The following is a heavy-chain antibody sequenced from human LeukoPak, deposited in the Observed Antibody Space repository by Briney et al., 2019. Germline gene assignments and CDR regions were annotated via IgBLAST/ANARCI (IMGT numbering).Heavy chain of an antibody. Sequence: GGSLRLSCAASGFTFSSYGMSWVRQAPGKGLGWVSAISGSGSSTYYADSVKGRFTISRDNSKNSLYLQMNSLRAEDTAVYYCARDLTYGSGSYGYWGQGTLVTVSS. D-gene: IGHD3-10*01. CDR1: GFTFSSYG. V-gene: IGHV3-23*01. J-gene: IGHJ4*02. CDR3: ARDLTYGSGSYGY. CDR2: ISGSGSST.